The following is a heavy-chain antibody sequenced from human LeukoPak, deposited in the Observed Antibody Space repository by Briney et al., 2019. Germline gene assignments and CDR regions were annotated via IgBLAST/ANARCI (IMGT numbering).Heavy chain of an antibody. J-gene: IGHJ4*02. CDR2: IYPNSGAT. Sequence: ASVKVSCKASGYTFTGYYMHWVRQAPGQGLEWMGYIYPNSGATKYARKFQGRVTMTRDTPISTAYMELSGLRSDDTAVYYCGTLLSNGPFDYWGQGSLVTVSS. V-gene: IGHV1-2*02. CDR1: GYTFTGYY. CDR3: GTLLSNGPFDY.